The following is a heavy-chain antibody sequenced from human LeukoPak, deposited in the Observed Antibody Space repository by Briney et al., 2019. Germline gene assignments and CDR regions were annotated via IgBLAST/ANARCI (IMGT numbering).Heavy chain of an antibody. CDR2: IYTSGST. CDR3: ASLLYSSGWYTFDY. CDR1: GGSISSYY. V-gene: IGHV4-4*07. D-gene: IGHD6-19*01. Sequence: SETLSLTCTVSGGSISSYYWSWIRQPPGKGLEWIGRIYTSGSTNYNPSLKSRVTMSVDTSKNQFSLKLSSVTAADTAVYYCASLLYSSGWYTFDYWGQGTLVTVSS. J-gene: IGHJ4*02.